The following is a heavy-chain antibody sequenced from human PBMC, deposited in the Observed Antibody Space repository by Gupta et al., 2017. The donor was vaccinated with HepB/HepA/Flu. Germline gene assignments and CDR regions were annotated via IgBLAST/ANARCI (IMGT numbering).Heavy chain of an antibody. CDR2: IDTGNGDT. J-gene: IGHJ4*02. CDR1: GYTFRNYP. D-gene: IGHD6-19*01. CDR3: ASRPDIAVGPFDF. Sequence: QVHLVQSGTEVKKPGASVKVSCKASGYTFRNYPIHWVRQAPGQRPEWMGWIDTGNGDTAYSQKFEDRFTITRDTSASTASMELSSLRSEETAVYYCASRPDIAVGPFDFWGQGTGVTVSS. V-gene: IGHV1-3*04.